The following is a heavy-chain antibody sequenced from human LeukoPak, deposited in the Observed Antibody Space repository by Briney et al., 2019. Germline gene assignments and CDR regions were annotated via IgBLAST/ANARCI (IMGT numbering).Heavy chain of an antibody. CDR1: GLTFSSYG. V-gene: IGHV3-33*01. CDR2: IWFDGTTK. CDR3: STEDISGSFDY. Sequence: GGSLRLSCAASGLTFSSYGMHWVRQAPGQGLEWVAVIWFDGTTKYYADSVKGRLTISRDNSKNTLYLQMNSLSVEDTAVYFCSTEDISGSFDYWGQGTPVTVSS. J-gene: IGHJ4*02. D-gene: IGHD3-10*01.